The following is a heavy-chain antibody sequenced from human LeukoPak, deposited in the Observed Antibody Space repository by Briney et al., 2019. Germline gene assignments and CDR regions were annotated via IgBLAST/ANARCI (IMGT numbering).Heavy chain of an antibody. V-gene: IGHV1-46*01. CDR1: GYTFTGYY. D-gene: IGHD1-14*01. Sequence: ASVKVSCKASGYTFTGYYMHWVRQAPGQGLEWMGIINPSGGSANYAQKFQGRVTMTRDTSTSTVYMELSSLRSEDTAVYYCARVGTHNYYGMDVWGQGTTVTVSS. CDR3: ARVGTHNYYGMDV. J-gene: IGHJ6*02. CDR2: INPSGGSA.